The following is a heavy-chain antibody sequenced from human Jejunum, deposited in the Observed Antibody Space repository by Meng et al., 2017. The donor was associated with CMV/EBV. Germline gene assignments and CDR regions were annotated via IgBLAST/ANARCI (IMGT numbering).Heavy chain of an antibody. CDR1: GGSFSAYT. Sequence: VQLRECGAGLLKPSETLSLTCTLSGGSFSAYTWSWIRQAPGKGLEWIAEIDHLRRTNFNPSLKSRVSISRDTSRDQFSLRLNSVTAADTAVYYCATADEYAIKYWGQGTLVTVSS. J-gene: IGHJ4*02. V-gene: IGHV4-34*01. D-gene: IGHD5-12*01. CDR2: IDHLRRT. CDR3: ATADEYAIKY.